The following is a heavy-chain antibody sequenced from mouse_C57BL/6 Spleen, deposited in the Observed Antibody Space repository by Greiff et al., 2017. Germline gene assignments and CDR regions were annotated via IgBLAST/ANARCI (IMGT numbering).Heavy chain of an antibody. Sequence: QVQLQQSGAELVRPGASVTLSCKASGYTFTDYEMHWVKQTPVHGLEWIGAIDPETGGTASNQKFKGKAILTADKSSSTAYMELRSLTSEDSAVYYCTRRYYGRGYFDYWGQGTTLTVSS. D-gene: IGHD1-1*01. CDR3: TRRYYGRGYFDY. CDR2: IDPETGGT. J-gene: IGHJ2*01. V-gene: IGHV1-15*01. CDR1: GYTFTDYE.